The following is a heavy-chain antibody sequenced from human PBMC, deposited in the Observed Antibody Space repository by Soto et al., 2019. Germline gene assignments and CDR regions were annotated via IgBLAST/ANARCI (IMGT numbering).Heavy chain of an antibody. CDR2: IYYSGST. CDR1: GGSISSGGYY. Sequence: QVQLQESGPGLVKPSQTLSLTCTVSGGSISSGGYYWSWIRQHPGKGLEWIGYIYYSGSTYYNPSLKSRVTISVDTSKNQFSLKLSSVTAADTAVYYCARGDYGDYPHRKFFDYWGQGTLVTVSS. D-gene: IGHD4-17*01. CDR3: ARGDYGDYPHRKFFDY. V-gene: IGHV4-31*03. J-gene: IGHJ4*02.